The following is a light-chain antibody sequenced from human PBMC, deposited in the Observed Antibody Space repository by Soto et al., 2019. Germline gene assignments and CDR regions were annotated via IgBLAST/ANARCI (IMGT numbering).Light chain of an antibody. CDR3: CSYAGSYIV. V-gene: IGLV2-8*01. Sequence: QSALTQPPSASGSPGQSVTISCTGTSSDVGGYNYVSWYQQHPGKAPKLMIYEVSKRPSGVPDRFSGSKSGNTASLTVSGLQAEDEADYYCCSYAGSYIVFGGGTKLTVL. CDR1: SSDVGGYNY. CDR2: EVS. J-gene: IGLJ2*01.